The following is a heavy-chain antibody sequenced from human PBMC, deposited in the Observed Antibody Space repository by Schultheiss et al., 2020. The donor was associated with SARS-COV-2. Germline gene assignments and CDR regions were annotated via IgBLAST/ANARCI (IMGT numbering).Heavy chain of an antibody. V-gene: IGHV1-18*01. CDR1: GYTFSSYG. D-gene: IGHD4-17*01. CDR2: TSAYNGNT. J-gene: IGHJ4*02. Sequence: GGSLRLSCKASGYTFSSYGISWVRQAPGQGLEWMGWTSAYNGNTNYAQKLQGRVTMTTDTSTSIAYMELRSLRSDDTAVYYCARHRRTVTTRYYFDYWGQGTLVTVSS. CDR3: ARHRRTVTTRYYFDY.